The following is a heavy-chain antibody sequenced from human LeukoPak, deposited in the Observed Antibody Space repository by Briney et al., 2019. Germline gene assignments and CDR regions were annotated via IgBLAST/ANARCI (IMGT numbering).Heavy chain of an antibody. CDR2: ISGSGGST. V-gene: IGHV3-23*01. Sequence: GGSLRLSCAASGFTFSSYAMSWVRQAPGKGLEWVSAISGSGGSTYYADSVKGRFTISRDNSKNTLYLQMNSLKAEDTAVYYCAKDLAGTLVISYSSSSVGYFDYWGQGTLVTVPS. J-gene: IGHJ4*02. CDR1: GFTFSSYA. D-gene: IGHD6-6*01. CDR3: AKDLAGTLVISYSSSSVGYFDY.